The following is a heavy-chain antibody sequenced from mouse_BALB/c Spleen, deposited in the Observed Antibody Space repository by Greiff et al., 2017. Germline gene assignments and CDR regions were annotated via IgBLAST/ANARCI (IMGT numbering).Heavy chain of an antibody. V-gene: IGHV1-69*01. CDR1: GYTFTDYW. CDR3: AIITTVVARAY. CDR2: IDTSDSYT. D-gene: IGHD1-1*01. J-gene: IGHJ3*01. Sequence: QVQLQQSGAELVMPGASVKMSCKASGYTFTDYWMHWVKQRPGQGLEWIGAIDTSDSYTSYNQKFKGKATLTVDESSSTAYMQLSSLTSEDSAVYYCAIITTVVARAYWGQGTLVTVSA.